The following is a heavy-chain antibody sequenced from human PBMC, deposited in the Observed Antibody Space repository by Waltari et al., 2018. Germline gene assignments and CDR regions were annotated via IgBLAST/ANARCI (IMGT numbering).Heavy chain of an antibody. CDR1: GGTFSSYA. Sequence: QDQLVQSGAEVKKPGSSVKVSCKASGGTFSSYAISWVRQAPGQGLEWMGGIIPIFGTANYAQKFQGRVTITADESTSTAYMELSSLRSEDTAVYYCARDPGAYYYDSSGYFFDYWGQGTLVTVSS. CDR2: IIPIFGTA. D-gene: IGHD3-22*01. CDR3: ARDPGAYYYDSSGYFFDY. J-gene: IGHJ4*02. V-gene: IGHV1-69*12.